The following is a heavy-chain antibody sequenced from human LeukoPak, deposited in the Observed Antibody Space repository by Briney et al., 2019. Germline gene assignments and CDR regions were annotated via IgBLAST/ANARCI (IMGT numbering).Heavy chain of an antibody. V-gene: IGHV4-34*01. CDR2: INHSGST. D-gene: IGHD2-2*01. CDR3: ARGRGDIVVVPAATPFDY. CDR1: GGSFSGYY. Sequence: PSETLSLTCAVYGGSFSGYYWSWIRQPPGKGLEWIGEINHSGSTNYNPSLKSRVTISVDTSKNQFSLKLGSVTAADTAVYYCARGRGDIVVVPAATPFDYWGQGTLVTVSS. J-gene: IGHJ4*02.